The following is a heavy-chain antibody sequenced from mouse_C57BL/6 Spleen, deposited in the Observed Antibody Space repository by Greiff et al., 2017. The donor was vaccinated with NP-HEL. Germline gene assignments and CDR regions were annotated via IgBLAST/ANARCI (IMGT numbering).Heavy chain of an antibody. J-gene: IGHJ4*01. V-gene: IGHV5-16*01. CDR2: INYDGSST. CDR1: GFTFSDYY. Sequence: EVKVVESEGGLVQPGSSMKLSCTASGFTFSDYYMAWVRQVPEKGLEWVANINYDGSSTYYLDSLKSRFIISRDNAKNILYLQMSSLKSEDTATYYCAREEKYAMDYWGQGTSVTVSS. CDR3: AREEKYAMDY.